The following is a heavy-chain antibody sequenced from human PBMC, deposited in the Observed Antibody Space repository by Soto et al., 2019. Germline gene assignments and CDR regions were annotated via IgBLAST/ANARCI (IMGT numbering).Heavy chain of an antibody. CDR3: ARGGREVPRIPYDT. CDR1: GYTFTDYY. V-gene: IGHV1-2*02. Sequence: QVQLVQSGAEVKKPGASVYVSCKASGYTFTDYYVHWVRQAPGQGLEWMGWINPNVGGTNYARKFTGRVPMTRDTSISTVYMKLTRLSPDDTAIYYCARGGREVPRIPYDTWGQGTRVTVSS. D-gene: IGHD3-16*01. CDR2: INPNVGGT. J-gene: IGHJ5*02.